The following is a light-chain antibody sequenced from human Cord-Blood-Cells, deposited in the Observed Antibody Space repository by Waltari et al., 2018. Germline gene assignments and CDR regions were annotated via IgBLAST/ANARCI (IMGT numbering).Light chain of an antibody. J-gene: IGKJ1*01. Sequence: DIVMTQSPLSLPVTPGAPASIPCRSSQSLLHSNGYNYLDWYLQKPGQSPQLLIYLGSNRSSGVPDRFRGSGSGTDFTLKISRVEAEDVGVYYCMQALQTPRTFGQGTKVEIK. CDR2: LGS. V-gene: IGKV2-28*01. CDR1: QSLLHSNGYNY. CDR3: MQALQTPRT.